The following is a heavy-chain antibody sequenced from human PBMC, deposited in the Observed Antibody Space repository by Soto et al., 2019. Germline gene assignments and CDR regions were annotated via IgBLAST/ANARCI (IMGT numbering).Heavy chain of an antibody. D-gene: IGHD5-18*01. V-gene: IGHV4-30-4*01. Sequence: QVQLRESGPGLVKPSQTLSLACTVSGGSVGSGEYYYSWIRQPPGKGLEWIGYIYDSGMTNYTPSLKGRVTMSLDRSNNQVSLKLSSVTAADTAVYFCARDVAHGYTENVWGQGTMVTVSS. CDR2: IYDSGMT. J-gene: IGHJ3*01. CDR3: ARDVAHGYTENV. CDR1: GGSVGSGEYY.